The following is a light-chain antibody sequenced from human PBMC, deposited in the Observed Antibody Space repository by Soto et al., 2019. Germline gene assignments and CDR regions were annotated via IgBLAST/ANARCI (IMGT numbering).Light chain of an antibody. V-gene: IGKV1-9*01. J-gene: IGKJ4*01. Sequence: DIQLTPSPSFLSASVGDRVTITCRASQGISSYLAWYQQKPGKAPKPLIYAASTLQSGVPSRFSGSGSGTEFTLTISSLQPEDFATYYCQQLNSYPTFGGGTKVDIK. CDR2: AAS. CDR1: QGISSY. CDR3: QQLNSYPT.